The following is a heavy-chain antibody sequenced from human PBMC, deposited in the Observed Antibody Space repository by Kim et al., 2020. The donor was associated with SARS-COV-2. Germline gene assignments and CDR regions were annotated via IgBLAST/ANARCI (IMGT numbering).Heavy chain of an antibody. V-gene: IGHV1-46*01. J-gene: IGHJ6*02. CDR2: INPSGGST. Sequence: ASVKVSCKASGYTFTSYYMHWVRQAPGQGLEWMGIINPSGGSTSYAQKFQGRVTMTRDMSTSTVYMELSSLRSEDTAVYYCARDSWFGELSLKNYYYYYGMDVWGQGTTVTVSS. D-gene: IGHD3-10*01. CDR3: ARDSWFGELSLKNYYYYYGMDV. CDR1: GYTFTSYY.